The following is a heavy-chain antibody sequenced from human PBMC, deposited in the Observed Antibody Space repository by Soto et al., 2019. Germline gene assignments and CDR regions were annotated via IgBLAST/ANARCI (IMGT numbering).Heavy chain of an antibody. Sequence: PSETLSLTCTVSGDSISTDYWSWIRQSPGKGLEWIGFIYYGGSTNYNPSLKSRVTISVDTPKNQFSLKLSSVTAADTAVYYCARSRGTGTHPHDFRPWGQGTLVTVS. CDR2: IYYGGST. CDR1: GDSISTDY. V-gene: IGHV4-59*12. CDR3: ARSRGTGTHPHDFRP. D-gene: IGHD3-16*01. J-gene: IGHJ1*01.